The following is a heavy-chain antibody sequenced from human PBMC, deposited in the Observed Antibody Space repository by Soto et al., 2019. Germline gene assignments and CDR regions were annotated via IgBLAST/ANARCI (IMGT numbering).Heavy chain of an antibody. CDR1: GGSFSGYY. CDR2: INHSGST. CDR3: ARVSYDFWSGYEAGYYYYYGMDV. Sequence: SETLSLTCAVYGGSFSGYYWSWIRQPPGKGLEWIGEINHSGSTNYNPSLKSRVTISVDTSKNQFSLKLSSVTAADTAVYYCARVSYDFWSGYEAGYYYYYGMDVWGQGTTVTVPS. D-gene: IGHD3-3*01. V-gene: IGHV4-34*01. J-gene: IGHJ6*02.